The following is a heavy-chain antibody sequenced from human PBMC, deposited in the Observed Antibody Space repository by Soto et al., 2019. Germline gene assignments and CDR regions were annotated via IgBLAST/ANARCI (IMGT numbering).Heavy chain of an antibody. Sequence: QVQLVESGGGVVQPGRSLRLSCEASGFTFSNHGMHWVRQAPGKGLEWVAVIWYDGSRKYYGDSVKGRFTISRDNSKNTLHLQMDSRRAEDTAVYYCVRDMGMYYYGSGDYWGQGTLVTVSS. CDR2: IWYDGSRK. CDR3: VRDMGMYYYGSGDY. CDR1: GFTFSNHG. V-gene: IGHV3-33*01. D-gene: IGHD3-10*01. J-gene: IGHJ4*02.